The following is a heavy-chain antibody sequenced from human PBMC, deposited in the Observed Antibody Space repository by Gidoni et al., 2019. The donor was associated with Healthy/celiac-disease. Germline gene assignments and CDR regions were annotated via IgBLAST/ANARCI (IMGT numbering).Heavy chain of an antibody. V-gene: IGHV3-21*01. CDR1: GFTFSSYS. D-gene: IGHD3-22*01. CDR2: ISSSSSYI. CDR3: ARDYDSSGYYYSGAFDI. J-gene: IGHJ3*02. Sequence: EVQLVASGGGLVKPGGSLRLSCAASGFTFSSYSMNWVRQAPGKGLEWVSSISSSSSYIYYADSVKGRFTISRDNAKNSLYLQMNSLRAEDTAVYYCARDYDSSGYYYSGAFDIWGQGTMVTVSS.